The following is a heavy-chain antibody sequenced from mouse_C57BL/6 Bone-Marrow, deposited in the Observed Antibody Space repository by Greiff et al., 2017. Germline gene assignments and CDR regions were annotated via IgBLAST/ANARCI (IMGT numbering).Heavy chain of an antibody. CDR3: ASWELLWFAY. CDR1: GYTFTSYW. CDR2: INPSSGYT. V-gene: IGHV1-7*01. Sequence: VQLQQSGAELAKPGASVKLSCKASGYTFTSYWMHWVKQRPGQGLEWIGYINPSSGYTMCNQKFKDKATLTASKSSSTAYMQLSSLTSEDSAVYYCASWELLWFAYWGQGTLVTVSA. J-gene: IGHJ3*01. D-gene: IGHD4-1*01.